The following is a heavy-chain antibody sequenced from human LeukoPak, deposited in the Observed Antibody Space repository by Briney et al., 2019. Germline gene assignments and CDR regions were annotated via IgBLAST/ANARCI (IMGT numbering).Heavy chain of an antibody. Sequence: SETLSLTCTVSGGSISSSSYYWGWIRQPPGKGLEWIGSIYFSGSTYYNPSLKSRVTISVDTSKNQFSLKLSSVTAADTAVYYCASGDNAIDYWGQGTLVTVSS. V-gene: IGHV4-39*07. CDR3: ASGDNAIDY. CDR2: IYFSGST. J-gene: IGHJ4*02. D-gene: IGHD2-21*02. CDR1: GGSISSSSYY.